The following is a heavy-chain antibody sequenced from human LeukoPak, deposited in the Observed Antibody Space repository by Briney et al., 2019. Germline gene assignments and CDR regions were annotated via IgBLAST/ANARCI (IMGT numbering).Heavy chain of an antibody. CDR3: ARRGRITIFGVVTANWFDA. CDR2: INHSGST. D-gene: IGHD3-3*01. Sequence: SETLSLTCAVYGGSFSGYYWSWIRQPPGKGLEWIGEINHSGSTNYNPSLKSRVTISVDTSKNQFSLKLSSVTAADTAVYYCARRGRITIFGVVTANWFDAWGQGTLVTVSS. J-gene: IGHJ5*02. V-gene: IGHV4-34*01. CDR1: GGSFSGYY.